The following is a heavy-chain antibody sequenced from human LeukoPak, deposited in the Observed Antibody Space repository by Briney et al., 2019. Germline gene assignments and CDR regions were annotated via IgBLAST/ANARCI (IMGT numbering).Heavy chain of an antibody. Sequence: ASVKVSCKASGGTISSYAISWVRQAPGQGLEWMGGIIPIFGTANYAQKFQGRVTITADESTSTAYMELSSLRSEDTAGYYCARGQRAVDAFDIWGQGTMVTVSS. J-gene: IGHJ3*02. CDR1: GGTISSYA. CDR2: IIPIFGTA. CDR3: ARGQRAVDAFDI. V-gene: IGHV1-69*13. D-gene: IGHD1-1*01.